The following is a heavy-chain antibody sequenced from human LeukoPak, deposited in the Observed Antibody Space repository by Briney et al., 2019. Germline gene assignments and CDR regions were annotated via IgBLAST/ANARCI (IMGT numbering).Heavy chain of an antibody. D-gene: IGHD2-15*01. J-gene: IGHJ4*02. CDR1: GFSFSSYS. Sequence: GGPLRLSCAASGFSFSSYSMNWVRQAPGKGLEWVSSIGGSSSYIYYADSMKGRFAISRDNAKNSLFLQMNSLRAEDTAVYYCASRHCSGGGCYFAGADPFDYWGQGTLVTVSS. V-gene: IGHV3-21*04. CDR2: IGGSSSYI. CDR3: ASRHCSGGGCYFAGADPFDY.